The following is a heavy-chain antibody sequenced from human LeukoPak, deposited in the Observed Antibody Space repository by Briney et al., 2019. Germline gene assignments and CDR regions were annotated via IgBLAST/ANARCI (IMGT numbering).Heavy chain of an antibody. CDR2: INHSGST. V-gene: IGHV4-34*01. D-gene: IGHD4-17*01. CDR1: GGSFSGYY. CDR3: ARRRAYGRTYDY. Sequence: KTSETLSLTCAVYGGSFSGYYWSWIRQPPGKGLEWIGEINHSGSTNYNPSLKRRVTISVDTSKNQFSLKLSSVTAADTAVYYCARRRAYGRTYDYWGQGTLVTVSS. J-gene: IGHJ4*02.